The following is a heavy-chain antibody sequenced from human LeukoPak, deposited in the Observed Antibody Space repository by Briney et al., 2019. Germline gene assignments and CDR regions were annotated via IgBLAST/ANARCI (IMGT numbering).Heavy chain of an antibody. D-gene: IGHD1-26*01. Sequence: GGSLRLSCAASGFPFDNYDMNWVRQAPGKGLEWVSSISESGHETHYADSVKGRLTISRDNSQNTLFLQMNSLRPEDTALYYCAKQWVDCWGQGTLVTVSS. CDR1: GFPFDNYD. J-gene: IGHJ4*02. CDR2: ISESGHET. CDR3: AKQWVDC. V-gene: IGHV3-23*01.